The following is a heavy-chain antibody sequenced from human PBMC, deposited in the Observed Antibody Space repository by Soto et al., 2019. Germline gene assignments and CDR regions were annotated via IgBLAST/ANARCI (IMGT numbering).Heavy chain of an antibody. J-gene: IGHJ4*02. CDR1: GYSFTSYW. V-gene: IGHV5-51*01. CDR3: ARPRGGGQYYVYPIFGY. Sequence: GESLKISCKGSGYSFTSYWIAWVRQMPGKGLEWMGIIYPGDFDTKYSPSFQGQVTISADKSINTAYLQWSGLKASDTAMYYCARPRGGGQYYVYPIFGYWGQGTLVTVSS. D-gene: IGHD3-10*02. CDR2: IYPGDFDT.